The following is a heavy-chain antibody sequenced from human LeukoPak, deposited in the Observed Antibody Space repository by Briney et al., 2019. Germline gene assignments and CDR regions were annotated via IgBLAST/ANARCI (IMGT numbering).Heavy chain of an antibody. CDR3: ARARWLRFGRAFDI. Sequence: SETLSLTCAVYGGSFSGYYWSWIRQPPGKGLEWIGEINHSGSTNYNPSLKSRVTISVDTSKNQFSLKLSSVTAADTAVYYCARARWLRFGRAFDIWGQGTMVTVSS. CDR2: INHSGST. D-gene: IGHD5-12*01. CDR1: GGSFSGYY. J-gene: IGHJ3*02. V-gene: IGHV4-34*01.